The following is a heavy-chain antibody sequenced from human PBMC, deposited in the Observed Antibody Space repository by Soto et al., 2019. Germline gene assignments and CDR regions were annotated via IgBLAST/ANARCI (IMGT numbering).Heavy chain of an antibody. CDR1: GYTFTSYG. CDR2: ISTYNGDT. CDR3: ARDPPDY. V-gene: IGHV1-18*04. J-gene: IGHJ4*02. Sequence: QVKLVQSGAEVKKPGASVKVSCKASGYTFTSYGLNWVRQAPGQGLAWVGWISTYNGDTNYTQKFQGRVTMTTDTSTSTAYMELRSLRSDDTAVYYCARDPPDYWGQGTLVTVSS.